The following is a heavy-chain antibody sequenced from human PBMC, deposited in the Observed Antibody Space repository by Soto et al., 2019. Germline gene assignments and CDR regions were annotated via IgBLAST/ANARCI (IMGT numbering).Heavy chain of an antibody. CDR1: GYSLSDLS. J-gene: IGHJ4*02. D-gene: IGHD2-2*01. Sequence: ASVKVSCKVSGYSLSDLSIHWVRQAPGKGLEWMGGLDAEDGETIYAQKLQGRGTMTEDTSTDTAYMELSSLTSEDTAMYYCATLPRTIERTPAAIWSFDSWGEGTLVTVSS. V-gene: IGHV1-24*01. CDR3: ATLPRTIERTPAAIWSFDS. CDR2: LDAEDGET.